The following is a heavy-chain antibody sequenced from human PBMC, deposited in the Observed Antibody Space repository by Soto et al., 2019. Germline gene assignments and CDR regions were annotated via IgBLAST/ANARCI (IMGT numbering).Heavy chain of an antibody. CDR3: AKGREILRFGGWSDN. V-gene: IGHV3-30*18. J-gene: IGHJ4*02. D-gene: IGHD3-10*01. CDR1: GFTFSSSG. CDR2: ISDDGGNK. Sequence: QVQLVESGGGVVQPGRSLRLSCAASGFTFSSSGMHWVRQPPGKGLEWVALISDDGGNKYYADSVKGRFTISRDNSKNTLYLEMTSLRAEDTAVYYCAKGREILRFGGWSDNWGQGTLVTVSS.